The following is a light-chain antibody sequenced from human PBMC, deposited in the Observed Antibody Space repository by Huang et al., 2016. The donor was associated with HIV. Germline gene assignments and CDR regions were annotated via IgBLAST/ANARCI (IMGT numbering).Light chain of an antibody. J-gene: IGKJ3*01. CDR1: QSVSSSY. Sequence: IVLTQSPGTLSLSPEEGATLSCRASQSVSSSYLAWSQQKPGQAPRLLLYGASSRATGIPDRFSGSGSGTDFTLTISRLEPEDFAVYYCQQYGSSLFTFGPGTKVDIK. CDR2: GAS. CDR3: QQYGSSLFT. V-gene: IGKV3-20*01.